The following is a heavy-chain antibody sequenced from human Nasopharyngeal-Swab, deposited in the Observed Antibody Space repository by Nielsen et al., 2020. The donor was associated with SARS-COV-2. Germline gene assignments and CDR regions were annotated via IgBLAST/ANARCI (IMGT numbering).Heavy chain of an antibody. D-gene: IGHD6-13*01. CDR1: GGSIGSNDHY. V-gene: IGHV4-39*01. J-gene: IGHJ5*02. Sequence: SCTVSGGSIGSNDHYWGWIRQPPGQGLEWVASVFQTGSGYYNPSLKSRITVSIDTPKNQLSLNLKSVTAADTATYYCARFIAAVGTRWFDPWGQGILVAVSS. CDR3: ARFIAAVGTRWFDP. CDR2: VFQTGSG.